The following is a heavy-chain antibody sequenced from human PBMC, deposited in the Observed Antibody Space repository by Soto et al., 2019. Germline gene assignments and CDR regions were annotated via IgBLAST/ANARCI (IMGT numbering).Heavy chain of an antibody. J-gene: IGHJ4*02. V-gene: IGHV3-30*18. Sequence: QVQLVESGGGVVQPGRSLRLSCAASGFIFISYGVHWVRQSPGKGLEWVALISYDGTNKYYADSMKGRFTISRDNSKNMVYLQMNSLRAEDTAVYYCAKTGSGWYFDYWGQGTLVTVSS. CDR3: AKTGSGWYFDY. CDR2: ISYDGTNK. CDR1: GFIFISYG. D-gene: IGHD6-19*01.